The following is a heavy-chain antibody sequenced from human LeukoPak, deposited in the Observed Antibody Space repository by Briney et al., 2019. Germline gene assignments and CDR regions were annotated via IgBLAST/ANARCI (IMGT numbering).Heavy chain of an antibody. D-gene: IGHD1-20*01. Sequence: GALRLSCAASGFTFSNFAMSWVRQAPGKGLEWVSGLSGSGGNTYYADSVKGRFTISRDNSTNTLYLQMNSLTADDTAVYYCAKFQGATYYNWHMDVWGKGTTVTVSS. V-gene: IGHV3-23*01. CDR2: LSGSGGNT. CDR1: GFTFSNFA. CDR3: AKFQGATYYNWHMDV. J-gene: IGHJ6*03.